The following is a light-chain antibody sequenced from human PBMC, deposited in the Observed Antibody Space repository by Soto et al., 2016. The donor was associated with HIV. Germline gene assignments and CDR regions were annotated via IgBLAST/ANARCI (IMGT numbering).Light chain of an antibody. J-gene: IGKJ4*01. CDR1: RSITPW. Sequence: DIQVTQSPSTLSAFVGDRVTITCRASRSITPWLTWYQQKPGKTPKVLIYKTSYLETGVPSRFSGSGFGTEFTLTINSLQPDDFSTYYCQQSYTTPLTFGGGTKVEIK. CDR2: KTS. V-gene: IGKV1-5*03. CDR3: QQSYTTPLT.